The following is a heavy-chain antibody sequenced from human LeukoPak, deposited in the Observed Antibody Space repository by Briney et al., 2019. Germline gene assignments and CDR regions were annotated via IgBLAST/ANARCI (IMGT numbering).Heavy chain of an antibody. CDR3: ARDWETYYYDSSGYYPFDY. CDR1: GFTFSSYS. J-gene: IGHJ4*02. Sequence: SGGSLRLTCAASGFTFSSYSMNWVRQAPGKWLEWVSSISSSSSYIYYADSVKGRFTISRDNAKNSLYLQMNSLRAEDTAVYYCARDWETYYYDSSGYYPFDYWGQGTLVTVSS. CDR2: ISSSSSYI. V-gene: IGHV3-21*01. D-gene: IGHD3-22*01.